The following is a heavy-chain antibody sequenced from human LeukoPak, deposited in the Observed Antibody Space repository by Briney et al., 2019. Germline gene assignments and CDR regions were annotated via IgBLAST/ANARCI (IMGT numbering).Heavy chain of an antibody. V-gene: IGHV4-4*07. D-gene: IGHD3-10*01. CDR3: AREVGLLWFGESYNWFDP. CDR2: IYTSGST. CDR1: GGSISSYY. J-gene: IGHJ5*02. Sequence: SETLSLTCTVSGGSISSYYWSWIRQPAGKGLEWIGRIYTSGSTNYNPSLKSRVTMSVDTSKNQFSLKLSSVTAADTAVYYCAREVGLLWFGESYNWFDPWGQGTLVTVSS.